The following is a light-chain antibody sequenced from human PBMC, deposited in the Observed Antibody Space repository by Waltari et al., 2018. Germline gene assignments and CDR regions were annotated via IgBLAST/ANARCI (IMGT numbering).Light chain of an antibody. V-gene: IGKV3-20*01. CDR3: QHYVSLPAT. J-gene: IGKJ1*01. Sequence: EIVLTQSPGTLSLSPGEGATLPCRASQSVSRTLAWYQQKPGQGPRPLIYGASSRAAGIPDRVSGSGSGTDFSLTISRLEPDDSAVYFCQHYVSLPATFGQGTKVEIK. CDR1: QSVSRT. CDR2: GAS.